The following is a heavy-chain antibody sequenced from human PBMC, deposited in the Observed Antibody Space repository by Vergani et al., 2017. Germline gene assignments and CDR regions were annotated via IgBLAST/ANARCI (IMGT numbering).Heavy chain of an antibody. Sequence: QGQLAQSGAEVKKPGSSVKVSCKASGGTFSSNSISWVRQAPGQGLEWMGRIIPIFGTTSYAQKFQGRVTILADESTSTAYMELSSLRSEDTAVYYCARAYYYDSSGYLPFDYWGQGTLVTVSS. J-gene: IGHJ4*02. CDR2: IIPIFGTT. CDR3: ARAYYYDSSGYLPFDY. V-gene: IGHV1-69*13. CDR1: GGTFSSNS. D-gene: IGHD3-22*01.